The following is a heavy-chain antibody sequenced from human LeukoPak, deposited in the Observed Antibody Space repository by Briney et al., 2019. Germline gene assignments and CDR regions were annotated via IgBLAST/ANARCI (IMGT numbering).Heavy chain of an antibody. CDR1: GASISNYY. J-gene: IGHJ4*02. CDR3: ARDGGRLGATFN. CDR2: IYYSGST. Sequence: SETLSLTCTVSGASISNYYWTWIRQPPGKGLEWIGYIYYSGSTNYRPSLKSRVTISVDTSKNQFSLKLSSVTAADTAVYYCARDGGRLGATFNWGQGTLVTVSS. V-gene: IGHV4-59*12. D-gene: IGHD1-26*01.